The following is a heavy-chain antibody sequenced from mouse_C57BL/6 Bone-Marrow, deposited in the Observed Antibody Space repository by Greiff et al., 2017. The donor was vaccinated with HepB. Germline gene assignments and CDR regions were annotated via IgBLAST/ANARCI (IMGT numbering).Heavy chain of an antibody. J-gene: IGHJ4*01. Sequence: VKLVESGAELARPGASVKLSCKASGYTFTSYGISWVKQRTGQGLEWIGEIYPRSGNTYYNEKFKGKATLTADKSSSTAYMELRSLTSEDSAVYFCARLFYYAMDYWGQGTSVTVSS. CDR1: GYTFTSYG. CDR2: IYPRSGNT. V-gene: IGHV1-81*01. CDR3: ARLFYYAMDY.